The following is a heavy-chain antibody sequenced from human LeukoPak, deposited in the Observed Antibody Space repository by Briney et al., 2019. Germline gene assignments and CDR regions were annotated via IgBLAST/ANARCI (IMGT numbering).Heavy chain of an antibody. CDR1: GFTFDDYA. CDR3: AKELGNYYDSSGYSLDY. CDR2: ISWNSGSI. Sequence: GGSLRLSCAASGFTFDDYATHWVRQAPGKGLEWVSGISWNSGSIGYADSVKGRFTISRDNAKNSLYLQMNSLRAEDTALYYCAKELGNYYDSSGYSLDYWGQGTLVTVSS. V-gene: IGHV3-9*01. D-gene: IGHD3-22*01. J-gene: IGHJ4*02.